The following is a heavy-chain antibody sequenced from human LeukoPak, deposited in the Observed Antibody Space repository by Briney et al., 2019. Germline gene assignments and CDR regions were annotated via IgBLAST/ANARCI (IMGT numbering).Heavy chain of an antibody. V-gene: IGHV1-2*02. CDR1: GYTFTGNF. CDR3: ARTRGTHISMAYLDS. D-gene: IGHD2/OR15-2a*01. CDR2: INPNNGDT. J-gene: IGHJ4*02. Sequence: EASVKISCKTSGYTFTGNFMHWVRQAPGHGPEWMGWINPNNGDTNYAQKFQGRVTMTRVTSITTAYIELSSLRSDDTAVYYCARTRGTHISMAYLDSWGQGTLVTVSS.